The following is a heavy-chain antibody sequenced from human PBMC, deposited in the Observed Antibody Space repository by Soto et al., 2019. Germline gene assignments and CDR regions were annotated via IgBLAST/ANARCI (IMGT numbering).Heavy chain of an antibody. V-gene: IGHV5-51*01. CDR1: GYNFANYW. CDR2: IFPGDADT. CDR3: AAGYTTGPDAFDI. D-gene: IGHD6-13*01. J-gene: IGHJ3*02. Sequence: GESLKISCKGSGYNFANYWIGWVRQMPGKGLEWMGMIFPGDADTKNSPSLQGQITMSVDKSDSSAYLQWRSLKASDTAMYYCAAGYTTGPDAFDIWGQGTMVTVS.